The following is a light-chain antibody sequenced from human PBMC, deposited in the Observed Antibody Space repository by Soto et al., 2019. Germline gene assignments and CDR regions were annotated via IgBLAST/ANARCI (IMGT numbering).Light chain of an antibody. V-gene: IGKV1-5*03. CDR1: QRISNL. J-gene: IGKJ5*01. Sequence: DIQMTQSPSTLSASVGDRVTITCRASQRISNLLAWYQQKPGRAPTLLIYKASTLETGVPSRFSGSRSGTEFSLTISSLQPDDSAIYYCQQFNSYPLTFGQGTRLEIK. CDR3: QQFNSYPLT. CDR2: KAS.